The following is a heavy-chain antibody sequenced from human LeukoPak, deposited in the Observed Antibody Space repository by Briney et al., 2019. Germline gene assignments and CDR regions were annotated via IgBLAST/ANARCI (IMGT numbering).Heavy chain of an antibody. CDR1: GFTFSSYA. CDR3: ARGLGRYSSRVFDY. CDR2: ISYDGSNK. Sequence: GGSLRLSCAASGFTFSSYAMHWVRQAPGKGLEWVAVISYDGSNKYYADSVKGRFTISRDNAQNTLYLQMESLRTEDTAVYYCARGLGRYSSRVFDYWGQGTLVTVSS. V-gene: IGHV3-30*04. J-gene: IGHJ4*02. D-gene: IGHD6-13*01.